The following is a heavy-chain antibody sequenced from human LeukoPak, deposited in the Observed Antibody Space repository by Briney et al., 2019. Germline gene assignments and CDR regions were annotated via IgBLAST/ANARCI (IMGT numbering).Heavy chain of an antibody. Sequence: ASVKVSCKASGYTFTSYGISWVRQAPGQGLEWMGWISAYNGNTNYAQKLQGRVTMTTDTSTSTAYMELRSLRSDDTAVYYCAREKLAVAGPYYFGYWGQGTLVTVSS. D-gene: IGHD6-19*01. CDR2: ISAYNGNT. V-gene: IGHV1-18*01. J-gene: IGHJ4*02. CDR3: AREKLAVAGPYYFGY. CDR1: GYTFTSYG.